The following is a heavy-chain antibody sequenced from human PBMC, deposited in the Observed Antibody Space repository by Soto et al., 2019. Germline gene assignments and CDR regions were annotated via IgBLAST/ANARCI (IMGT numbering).Heavy chain of an antibody. V-gene: IGHV3-30*18. CDR3: AKSLLWSEYYSGMDV. CDR2: ISYDGSNK. CDR1: GFTFSSYG. D-gene: IGHD3-16*01. J-gene: IGHJ6*02. Sequence: LGGSLRLSCAASGFTFSSYGMHWVRQAPGKGLEWVAVISYDGSNKYYADSVKGRFTISRDNSKNTLYLQMNSLRAEDTAVYYCAKSLLWSEYYSGMDVRGQATTDTVSS.